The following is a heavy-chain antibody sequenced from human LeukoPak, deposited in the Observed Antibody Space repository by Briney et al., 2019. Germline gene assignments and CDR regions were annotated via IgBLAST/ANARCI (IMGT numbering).Heavy chain of an antibody. Sequence: SQTLSLTCAISGDSVSSNSAAWNWIRQPPSRGLEWLGRTYYRSKWYNDYAVSVKSRITINPDTSKNQFSLQLNSVTPEDTAVYYCAGSIAAAGINSFDYWGQGTLVTVSS. V-gene: IGHV6-1*01. CDR3: AGSIAAAGINSFDY. D-gene: IGHD6-13*01. J-gene: IGHJ4*02. CDR2: TYYRSKWYN. CDR1: GDSVSSNSAA.